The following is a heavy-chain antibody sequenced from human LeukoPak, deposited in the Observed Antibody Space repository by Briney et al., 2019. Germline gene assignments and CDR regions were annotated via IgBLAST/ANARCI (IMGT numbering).Heavy chain of an antibody. CDR3: ARASTVVTPQNV. D-gene: IGHD4-23*01. CDR2: IIPILGIA. J-gene: IGHJ6*02. V-gene: IGHV1-69*04. Sequence: SVKVSCKASGGTLSSYAISWVRQAPGQGLEWMGRIIPILGIANYAQKFQGRVTITADKSTSTAYMELSSLRSEDTAVYYCARASTVVTPQNVWGQGTTVTVSS. CDR1: GGTLSSYA.